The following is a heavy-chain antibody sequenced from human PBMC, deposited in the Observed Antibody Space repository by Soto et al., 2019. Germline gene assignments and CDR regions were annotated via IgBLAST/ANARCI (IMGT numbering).Heavy chain of an antibody. Sequence: QVQLVQSGAEGKKPGSSVKVSCKASGGTLNTYAINWVRQAPGQGFEWMGGTTPILGTTDYAQKFQGRLTISADEARNTLYMELRSLTSDDTAVYYCTRSESSDTGDHWGQGTLVVVSS. CDR2: TTPILGTT. CDR1: GGTLNTYA. CDR3: TRSESSDTGDH. V-gene: IGHV1-69*01. J-gene: IGHJ4*02. D-gene: IGHD3-22*01.